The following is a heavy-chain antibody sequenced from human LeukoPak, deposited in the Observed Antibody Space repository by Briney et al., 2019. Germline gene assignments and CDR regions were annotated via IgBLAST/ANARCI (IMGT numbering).Heavy chain of an antibody. Sequence: PSETLSLTCTVSGGSITSGGYYWNWIRQSPGKGLEWIGFLSYSGRTNYNPSLKSRLSMSVDTSKNQFSLRLNSVTAADTAVHYCARKNDYGASYYIDIWGKGTAVTVSS. J-gene: IGHJ6*03. V-gene: IGHV4-31*03. CDR2: LSYSGRT. CDR3: ARKNDYGASYYIDI. D-gene: IGHD4-17*01. CDR1: GGSITSGGYY.